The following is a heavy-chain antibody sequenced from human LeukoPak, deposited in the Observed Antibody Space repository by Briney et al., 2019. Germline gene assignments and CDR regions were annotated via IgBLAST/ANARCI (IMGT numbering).Heavy chain of an antibody. CDR3: AKVPIVGATPDFDY. J-gene: IGHJ4*02. D-gene: IGHD1-26*01. V-gene: IGHV3-21*04. CDR1: GFTFSSYS. Sequence: GGSLRLSCAASGFTFSSYSMNWVRQAPGKGLEWVSSISSSSSYVYYADSVKGRFTISRDNAKNSLYLQMNSLRAEDTAVYYCAKVPIVGATPDFDYWGQGTLVTVSS. CDR2: ISSSSSYV.